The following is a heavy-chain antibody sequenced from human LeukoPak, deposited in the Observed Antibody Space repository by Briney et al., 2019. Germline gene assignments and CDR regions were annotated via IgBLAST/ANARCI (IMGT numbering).Heavy chain of an antibody. J-gene: IGHJ4*02. CDR1: GFTFSDYW. Sequence: GGSLRLSCTASGFTFSDYWMNWVRQAPGKGLEWVSSISSSSSYIYYADSVKGRFTISRDNAKNSLYLQMNSLRAEHTAVYYCARGGSDYYFDYWGQGTLVTVSS. CDR2: ISSSSSYI. CDR3: ARGGSDYYFDY. V-gene: IGHV3-21*01. D-gene: IGHD1-26*01.